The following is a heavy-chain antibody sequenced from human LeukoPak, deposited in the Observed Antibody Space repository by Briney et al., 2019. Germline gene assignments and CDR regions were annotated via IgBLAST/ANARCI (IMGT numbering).Heavy chain of an antibody. Sequence: PGGSLRLSGAASGFTFSSYEMNWVRQAPGKGLEWVSYISSSGSTIYYADSVKGRFTISRDNSKNTLYLQMNSLRADDTAIYYCARNYGDYEFDFWGQGTLVTVSS. CDR3: ARNYGDYEFDF. D-gene: IGHD4-17*01. V-gene: IGHV3-48*03. CDR2: ISSSGSTI. J-gene: IGHJ4*02. CDR1: GFTFSSYE.